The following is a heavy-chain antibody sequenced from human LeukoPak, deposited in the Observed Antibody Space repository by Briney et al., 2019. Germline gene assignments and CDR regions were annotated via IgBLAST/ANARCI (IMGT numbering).Heavy chain of an antibody. CDR2: INHSGST. Sequence: PSETLSLTCAVYGGSFSGYYWSWIRQPPGKGLEWIGEINHSGSTNYNPSLKSRVTISVDTSKNQFSLKLSSVTAADTAVYYCARDRVYYYDSSGSFDYWGQGTLVTVSS. J-gene: IGHJ4*02. CDR1: GGSFSGYY. V-gene: IGHV4-34*01. D-gene: IGHD3-22*01. CDR3: ARDRVYYYDSSGSFDY.